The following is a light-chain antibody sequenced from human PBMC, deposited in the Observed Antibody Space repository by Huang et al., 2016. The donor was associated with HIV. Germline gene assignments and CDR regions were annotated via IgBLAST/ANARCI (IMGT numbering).Light chain of an antibody. J-gene: IGKJ1*01. Sequence: DVIMTQSPLLLPVTLGQPAAISCRSSQTLVHTDGNTYLNWFLQRPGQSPRRLIYKVANRDSVVPDRFTGSGSGIEFTLTISRVVAEDVGIYYCMQGTHWPPGTFGQGTNMEIK. CDR3: MQGTHWPPGT. CDR1: QTLVHTDGNTY. V-gene: IGKV2-30*02. CDR2: KVA.